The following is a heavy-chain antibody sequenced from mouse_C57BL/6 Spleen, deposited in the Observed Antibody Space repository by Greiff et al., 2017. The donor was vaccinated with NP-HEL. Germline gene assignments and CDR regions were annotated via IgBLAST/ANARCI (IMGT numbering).Heavy chain of an antibody. V-gene: IGHV1-52*01. CDR1: GYTFTSYW. Sequence: VQLQQPGAELVRPGSSVKLSCKASGYTFTSYWMHWVKQRPIQGLEWIGNIDPSDSETHYNQKFKDKATLTVDKSSSTAYMQLSSLTSEDSAVYYCAREGPTRYFDVWGTGTTVTVSS. CDR2: IDPSDSET. J-gene: IGHJ1*03. CDR3: AREGPTRYFDV. D-gene: IGHD3-3*01.